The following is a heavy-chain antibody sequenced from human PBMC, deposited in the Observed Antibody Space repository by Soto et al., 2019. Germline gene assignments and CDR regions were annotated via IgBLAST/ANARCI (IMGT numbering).Heavy chain of an antibody. J-gene: IGHJ4*02. CDR2: INSDGSST. D-gene: IGHD5-18*01. CDR3: ATQSGRGYSYGYLI. CDR1: GFTFSSYW. Sequence: PGGSLRLSCAASGFTFSSYWMPWVRQAPGKGLVWVSRINSDGSSTSYADSVKGRFTISRDNAKNTLYLQMNSLRAEDTAVYYCATQSGRGYSYGYLIWGQGTLVTVSS. V-gene: IGHV3-74*01.